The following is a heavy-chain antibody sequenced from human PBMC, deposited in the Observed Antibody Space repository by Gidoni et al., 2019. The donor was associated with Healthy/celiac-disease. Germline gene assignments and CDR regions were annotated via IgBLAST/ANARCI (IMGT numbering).Heavy chain of an antibody. V-gene: IGHV4-4*02. D-gene: IGHD3-10*01. J-gene: IGHJ6*02. CDR2: IYHSGST. CDR3: ARDLFQYYYGSGSYSPPHGGMDV. CDR1: GGSISSSNW. Sequence: QVQLQESGPGLVKPSGTLPLTCAVSGGSISSSNWWSWVRQPPGKGLEWIGEIYHSGSTNYNPSLKSRVTISVDKSKNQFSLKLSSVTAADTAVYYCARDLFQYYYGSGSYSPPHGGMDVWGQGTTVTVSS.